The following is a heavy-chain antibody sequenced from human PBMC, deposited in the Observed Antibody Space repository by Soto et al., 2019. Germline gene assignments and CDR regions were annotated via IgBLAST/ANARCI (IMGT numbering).Heavy chain of an antibody. CDR3: ARDAYCSGGSCYVY. J-gene: IGHJ4*02. V-gene: IGHV3-7*04. CDR2: IKHDGSEK. Sequence: EVQLVESGGGLVQPGGSLRLSCAASGFSFSSFWMSWVHQAPGKGLEWVANIKHDGSEKNYVDSVKGRFTISRDNAENSLDLQMNGLRAEDTAVYYCARDAYCSGGSCYVYWGQGTLVTVSS. D-gene: IGHD2-15*01. CDR1: GFSFSSFW.